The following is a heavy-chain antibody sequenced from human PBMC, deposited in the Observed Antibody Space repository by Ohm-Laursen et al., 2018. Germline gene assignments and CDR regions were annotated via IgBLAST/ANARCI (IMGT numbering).Heavy chain of an antibody. CDR2: IIPIFGTA. CDR3: ARGRVSVTPGYSSSWLYFDY. J-gene: IGHJ4*02. Sequence: GASVKVSCKASGGTFSSYAISWVRQAPGQGLEWMGGIIPIFGTANYAQKFQGRVTITADKSTSTAYMELSSLRSEDTAVYYCARGRVSVTPGYSSSWLYFDYWGQGTLVTVSS. CDR1: GGTFSSYA. D-gene: IGHD6-13*01. V-gene: IGHV1-69*06.